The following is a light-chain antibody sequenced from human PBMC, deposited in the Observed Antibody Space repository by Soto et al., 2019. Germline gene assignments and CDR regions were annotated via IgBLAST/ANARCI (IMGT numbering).Light chain of an antibody. J-gene: IGKJ1*01. CDR3: QQYNDYSWT. CDR2: KAS. CDR1: QSISAW. V-gene: IGKV1-5*03. Sequence: DIQMTQSPSTLSASVGDRVSINCRASQSISAWLAWYQQKPGKAPRLLIYKASTLEIGVPSRFSGSGSGTEFTPTISSLQPDDVATYYCQQYNDYSWTFGQGTKVDIK.